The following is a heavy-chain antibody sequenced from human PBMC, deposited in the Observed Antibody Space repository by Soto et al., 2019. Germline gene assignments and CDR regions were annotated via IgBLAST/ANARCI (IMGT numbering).Heavy chain of an antibody. CDR3: ARHGGNCWSGSTSPIYYYGMDV. Sequence: PSETLSLTCTVSGGSISSSSYYWGWIRQPPGKGLEWIGSIYYSGSTYYNPSLKSRVTISVDTSKNQFSLKLSSVTAADTAVYYCARHGGNCWSGSTSPIYYYGMDVWGQGTTVTVS. J-gene: IGHJ6*02. CDR2: IYYSGST. V-gene: IGHV4-39*01. D-gene: IGHD3-3*01. CDR1: GGSISSSSYY.